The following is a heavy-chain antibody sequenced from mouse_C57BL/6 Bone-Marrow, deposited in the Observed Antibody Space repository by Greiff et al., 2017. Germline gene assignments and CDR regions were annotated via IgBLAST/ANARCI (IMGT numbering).Heavy chain of an antibody. J-gene: IGHJ4*01. CDR1: GFTFSDFY. Sequence: EVNVVESGGGLVQSGRSLRLSCATSGFTFSDFYMEWVRHAPGKGLAWIAASRNKANDYKTKYSASVKGRFIVSRDTYQSILYLQMNALRAEDTAIYYGARDASSWYYGMDYWGQGTSVTVSS. CDR2: SRNKANDYKT. CDR3: ARDASSWYYGMDY. D-gene: IGHD6-1*01. V-gene: IGHV7-1*01.